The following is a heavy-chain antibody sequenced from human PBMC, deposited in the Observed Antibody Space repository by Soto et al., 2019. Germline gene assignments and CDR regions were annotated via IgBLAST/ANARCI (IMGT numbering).Heavy chain of an antibody. Sequence: QVQLVESGGGVVQPGRSLRLSCAASGFTFSSYGMHWVRQAPGKGLEWVAVISYDGSNKYYADSVKGRFTISRDNSKNTLYLQMNSLRAEDTAVYYCAKEYHPDGGKAPNFDYWGQGTLVTVSS. CDR3: AKEYHPDGGKAPNFDY. D-gene: IGHD2-15*01. J-gene: IGHJ4*02. CDR1: GFTFSSYG. V-gene: IGHV3-30*18. CDR2: ISYDGSNK.